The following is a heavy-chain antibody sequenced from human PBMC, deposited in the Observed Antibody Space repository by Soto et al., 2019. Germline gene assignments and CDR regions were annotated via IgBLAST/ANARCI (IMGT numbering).Heavy chain of an antibody. Sequence: GGSLRLSCAASGFTFSSYAMTWVRQAPGRGLEWVSSISGSGDTTYYADSVEGRFTISRDNSKNTLYLQMNSLRAEDTAVYYCAKVKTWTYLDYWGQGTLVTVSS. D-gene: IGHD5-12*01. V-gene: IGHV3-23*01. CDR1: GFTFSSYA. CDR3: AKVKTWTYLDY. J-gene: IGHJ4*02. CDR2: ISGSGDTT.